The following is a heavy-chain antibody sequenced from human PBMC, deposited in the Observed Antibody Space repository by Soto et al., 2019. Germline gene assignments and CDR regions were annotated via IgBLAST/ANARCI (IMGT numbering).Heavy chain of an antibody. J-gene: IGHJ4*02. CDR3: ARAHPYYYDSPRSWQAFDY. CDR1: GGTFSSYA. Sequence: ASVKVSCKASGGTFSSYAISWVRQAPGQGLEWMGGIIPIFGTANYAQKFQGRVTITADESTSTAYMELSSLRSEDTAVYYCARAHPYYYDSPRSWQAFDYWGQGTMVTVYS. V-gene: IGHV1-69*13. D-gene: IGHD3-22*01. CDR2: IIPIFGTA.